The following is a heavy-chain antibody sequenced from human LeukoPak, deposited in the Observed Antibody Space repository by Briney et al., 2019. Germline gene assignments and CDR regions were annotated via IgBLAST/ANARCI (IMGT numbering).Heavy chain of an antibody. V-gene: IGHV4-39*07. CDR1: GGSISNRSYY. Sequence: PSETLSLTCSVSGGSISNRSYYWGWIRQPPGKGLEWIGSIYHSGSTYYNPSLKSRVTISVDTSKNQFSLKLSFVTAADTAVYYCARGGGPGIAAAGPGVGYYMDVWGKGTTVTISS. D-gene: IGHD6-13*01. CDR2: IYHSGST. J-gene: IGHJ6*03. CDR3: ARGGGPGIAAAGPGVGYYMDV.